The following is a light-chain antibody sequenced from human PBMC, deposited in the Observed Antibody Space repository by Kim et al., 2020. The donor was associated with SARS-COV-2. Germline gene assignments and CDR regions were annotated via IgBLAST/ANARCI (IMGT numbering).Light chain of an antibody. CDR2: AAS. Sequence: DIQMTQSPSSLSASVGDRVTFSCRASQNLFSHVTWYQQVPGKAPKLLIRAASTLDSGVPSRFSGVGSGTDFTLTISGLGTVDFATYFCLQTYSVPWTFVRGAKVDIK. CDR1: QNLFSH. V-gene: IGKV1-39*01. J-gene: IGKJ1*01. CDR3: LQTYSVPWT.